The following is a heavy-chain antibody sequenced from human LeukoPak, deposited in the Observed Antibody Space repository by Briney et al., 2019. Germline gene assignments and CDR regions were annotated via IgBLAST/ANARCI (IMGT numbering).Heavy chain of an antibody. Sequence: GGSLRLSCAASGFTFRNFAMSWVRQAPGKGLEWVSAISGDGVYIYYIDSVKGRFTTSRDNSRDTLFLRMNSLRAEDTALYYCAKGGADDWGETWGQGTLVTVSS. CDR1: GFTFRNFA. CDR2: ISGDGVYI. CDR3: AKGGADDWGET. V-gene: IGHV3-23*01. D-gene: IGHD7-27*01. J-gene: IGHJ5*02.